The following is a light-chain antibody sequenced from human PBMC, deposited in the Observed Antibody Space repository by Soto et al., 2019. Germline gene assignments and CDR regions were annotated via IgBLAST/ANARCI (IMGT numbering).Light chain of an antibody. CDR3: QQYGTSPT. V-gene: IGKV3-20*01. J-gene: IGKJ3*01. Sequence: EIVLTQSPVTLSLSPGERATLSCRASQSFSSSYLAWYQQKPGQAPRLLIYGVSSRATGIPDRFSGSGSRTDFTLTISRLEPEDFAVYYCQQYGTSPTFGPGTKVDIK. CDR1: QSFSSSY. CDR2: GVS.